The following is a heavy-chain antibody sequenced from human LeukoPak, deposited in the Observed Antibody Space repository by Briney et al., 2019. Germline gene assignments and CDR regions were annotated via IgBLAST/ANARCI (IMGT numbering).Heavy chain of an antibody. CDR1: GGSISSYY. D-gene: IGHD2-2*01. CDR2: IYTSGST. Sequence: SETLSLTCTVSGGSISSYYWSWIRQPAGKGLEWIGRIYTSGSTNYNPSLKSRVTMSVDTSKNQFSLKLSSVTAADTAVYYCARDLSRPYCSSTSCYGMDVWGQGTTVTVSS. J-gene: IGHJ6*02. V-gene: IGHV4-4*07. CDR3: ARDLSRPYCSSTSCYGMDV.